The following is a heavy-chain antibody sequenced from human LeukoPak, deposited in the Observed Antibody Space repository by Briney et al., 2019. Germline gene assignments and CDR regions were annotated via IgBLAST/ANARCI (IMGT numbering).Heavy chain of an antibody. D-gene: IGHD1-26*01. CDR1: AYTFTSYY. CDR3: ARTLTVGAAEYFQH. V-gene: IGHV1-2*02. CDR2: INPNSGDT. Sequence: GASVRVPCRASAYTFTSYYMHRVRQAPGHGREWMGWINPNSGDTKYVQKFQGRVTTTRDTSITTAYMELSKRRSDDTAVYYCARTLTVGAAEYFQHWGQGTLVTVSS. J-gene: IGHJ1*01.